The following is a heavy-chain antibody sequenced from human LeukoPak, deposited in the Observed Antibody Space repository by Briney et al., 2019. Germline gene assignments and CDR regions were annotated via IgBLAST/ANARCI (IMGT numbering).Heavy chain of an antibody. CDR2: ISNSGTYI. V-gene: IGHV3-21*01. CDR1: GFTFSTYS. Sequence: PGGSLRLSCAASGFTFSTYSMNWVRQAPGRGLEWVSSISNSGTYIYYADSVKGRFTLSRDNAKNSLYLQMDSLRAEDTAVYYCARGPDIFTAFSPDSWGQGTLVTVSS. J-gene: IGHJ4*02. CDR3: ARGPDIFTAFSPDS. D-gene: IGHD3-9*01.